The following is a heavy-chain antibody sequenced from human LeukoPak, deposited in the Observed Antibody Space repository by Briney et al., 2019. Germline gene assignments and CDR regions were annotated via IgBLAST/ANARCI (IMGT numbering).Heavy chain of an antibody. CDR1: GFTLSTYW. CDR3: ARLERDCSGGSCYPLDAFDI. Sequence: PGGSLRLSCVASGFTLSTYWMSWVRQAPGKGLEWVANIKEDGGEKYYVDSVKGRFTISRDNAKNSLYLQMNSLRAEDTAVYYCARLERDCSGGSCYPLDAFDIWGQGTMVTVSS. D-gene: IGHD2-15*01. V-gene: IGHV3-7*03. J-gene: IGHJ3*02. CDR2: IKEDGGEK.